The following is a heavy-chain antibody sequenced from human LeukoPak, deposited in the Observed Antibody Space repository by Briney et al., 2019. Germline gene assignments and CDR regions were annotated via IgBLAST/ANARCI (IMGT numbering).Heavy chain of an antibody. CDR3: ARGTIGVFSYFDL. J-gene: IGHJ4*02. CDR1: VFTFSIYA. D-gene: IGHD3-22*01. Sequence: GGSLRLSCEASVFTFSIYAMHWVRQAPGKGLEWVAVISYDGNQKHYADSVKGRFTISRDNSKNTLDLQMNSLRGDDTAVYYCARGTIGVFSYFDLWGQGTLVTVSS. V-gene: IGHV3-30*07. CDR2: ISYDGNQK.